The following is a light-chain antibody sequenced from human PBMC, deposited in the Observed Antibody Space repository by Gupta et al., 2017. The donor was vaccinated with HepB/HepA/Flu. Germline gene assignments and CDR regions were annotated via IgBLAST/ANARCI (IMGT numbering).Light chain of an antibody. CDR2: INN. Sequence: QSLLTQPPSASGTPGHTVTMSCSGSSSNVGSNYVYWYQQFPGTAPKLLIYINNKRPAGVPDRFSGSKSGATASLAISGLRSEDEADYFCSSWADSMSGWVFGGGTKLTVL. CDR3: SSWADSMSGWV. J-gene: IGLJ3*02. CDR1: SSNVGSNY. V-gene: IGLV1-47*01.